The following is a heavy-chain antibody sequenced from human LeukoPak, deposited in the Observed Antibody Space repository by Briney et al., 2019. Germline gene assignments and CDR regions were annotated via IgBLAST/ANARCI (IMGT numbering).Heavy chain of an antibody. D-gene: IGHD6-6*01. J-gene: IGHJ3*02. CDR3: ASAGIAARPDAFDI. CDR2: INPNSGGT. V-gene: IGHV1-2*02. Sequence: RASVKVSCKASGYTFTGYYMHWVRQAPGQGLEWMGWINPNSGGTNYAQKFQGRVTITRDTSISTAYMELTSLRSDDTAVYYCASAGIAARPDAFDIWGQGTMVTVSS. CDR1: GYTFTGYY.